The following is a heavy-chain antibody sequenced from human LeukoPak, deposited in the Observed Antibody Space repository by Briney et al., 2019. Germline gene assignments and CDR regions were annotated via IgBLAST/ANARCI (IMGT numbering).Heavy chain of an antibody. D-gene: IGHD2-15*01. V-gene: IGHV3-7*01. CDR2: IKQDGSEK. CDR3: ARDIAYHAFDI. Sequence: GGSLRLSCAASGFTFSSYWMSWVRQAPGKGLEWVANIKQDGSEKYYVDSVRGRFTISRDNAKYSLYLQLNSLRAEDTAVYYCARDIAYHAFDIWGQGTMVTVSS. J-gene: IGHJ3*02. CDR1: GFTFSSYW.